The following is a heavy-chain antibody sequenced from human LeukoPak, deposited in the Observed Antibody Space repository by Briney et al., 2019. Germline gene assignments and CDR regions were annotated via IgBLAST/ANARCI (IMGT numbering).Heavy chain of an antibody. Sequence: GGSLRLSCAGSGFTFSTYSIKWVRQAPGKGLEWVSHIGGSGSFIYYADSVKGRFTISRDNAKNSVYLQMNSLRAEGTAVYYCAKTEGYYYYWYMDVWGKGTTVTVSS. V-gene: IGHV3-21*06. CDR2: IGGSGSFI. CDR3: AKTEGYYYYWYMDV. J-gene: IGHJ6*03. CDR1: GFTFSTYS.